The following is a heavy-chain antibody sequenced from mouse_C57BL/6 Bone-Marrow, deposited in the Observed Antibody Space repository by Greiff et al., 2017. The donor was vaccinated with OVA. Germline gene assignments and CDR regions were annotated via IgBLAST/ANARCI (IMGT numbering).Heavy chain of an antibody. CDR1: GFTFSSYA. CDR2: ISDGGSYT. Sequence: EVKLQESGGGLVKPGGSLKLSCAASGFTFSSYAMSWVRQTPEKRLEWVATISDGGSYTYYPDNVKGRFTISRDNAKNNLYLQMSHLKSEDTAMYYCARDRGYWGQGTSVTVSS. J-gene: IGHJ4*01. V-gene: IGHV5-4*01. CDR3: ARDRGY.